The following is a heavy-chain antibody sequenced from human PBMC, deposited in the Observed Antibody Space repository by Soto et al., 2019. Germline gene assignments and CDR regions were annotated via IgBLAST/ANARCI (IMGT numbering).Heavy chain of an antibody. Sequence: GESLKISCNGSGYSFTTYWIAWVRQMPGKGLEWMAIIYPGDSDTRYSPSFQGQVTISADKSISTAYLQWSSLKASDTAMYYCARAYYYGSGSYYYYYYGMDVWGQGTTVTVSS. CDR1: GYSFTTYW. D-gene: IGHD3-10*01. CDR3: ARAYYYGSGSYYYYYYGMDV. V-gene: IGHV5-51*01. CDR2: IYPGDSDT. J-gene: IGHJ6*02.